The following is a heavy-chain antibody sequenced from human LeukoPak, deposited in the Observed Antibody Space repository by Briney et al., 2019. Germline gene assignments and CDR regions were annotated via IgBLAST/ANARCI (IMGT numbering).Heavy chain of an antibody. CDR1: GFTFSSYA. Sequence: AGGSLRLSCAASGFTFSSYAMLWVRQAPGKGLEWVAVISYDGSNKYYADSVKGRFTISRDNSKNTLYLQMNSLRAGDTAVYYCARDYGNGLDYWGQGTLVTVSS. D-gene: IGHD4-11*01. J-gene: IGHJ4*02. CDR3: ARDYGNGLDY. CDR2: ISYDGSNK. V-gene: IGHV3-30-3*01.